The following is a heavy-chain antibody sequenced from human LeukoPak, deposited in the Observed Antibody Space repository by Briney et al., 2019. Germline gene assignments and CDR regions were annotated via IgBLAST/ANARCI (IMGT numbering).Heavy chain of an antibody. CDR2: ISSSNNTI. CDR1: GGSFSGYY. Sequence: ETLSLTCAVYGGSFSGYYWSWVRQAPGKGLEWVSYISSSNNTIYYADSVKGRFTISRDNAKNSLYLQMNSLRDEDTAVYYCARSTYCGGDCYPALGYWGQGTPVTVSS. V-gene: IGHV3-48*02. D-gene: IGHD2-21*02. J-gene: IGHJ4*02. CDR3: ARSTYCGGDCYPALGY.